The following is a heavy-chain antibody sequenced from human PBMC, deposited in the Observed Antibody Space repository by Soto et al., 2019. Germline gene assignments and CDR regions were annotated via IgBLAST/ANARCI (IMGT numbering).Heavy chain of an antibody. V-gene: IGHV3-33*01. CDR2: IWSDGSNK. CDR3: ARVGCSGDTCYNWFDP. D-gene: IGHD2-15*01. J-gene: IGHJ5*02. CDR1: GLIFSNYG. Sequence: GGSLRLSCAASGLIFSNYGMHWVRQAPGKGLEWVAVIWSDGSNKYYADSVKGRFTISRDNSKNTLYLQMNSLRAEDTAVYYCARVGCSGDTCYNWFDPWGLGTLVTVSS.